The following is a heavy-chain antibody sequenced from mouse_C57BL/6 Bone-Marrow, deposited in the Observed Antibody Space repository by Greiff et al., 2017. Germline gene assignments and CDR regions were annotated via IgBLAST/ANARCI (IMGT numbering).Heavy chain of an antibody. Sequence: QVQLQQPGAELVMPGASVKLSCKASGYTFTSYWMHWVKQRPAQGLEWIGEIDPSDSYTNYNQKFKGKSTLTVDKSSSTAYMQLSSLTSEDSAVYYCAREMDVWGQGTLVTVSA. V-gene: IGHV1-69*01. CDR1: GYTFTSYW. J-gene: IGHJ3*01. CDR2: IDPSDSYT. D-gene: IGHD2-3*01. CDR3: AREMDV.